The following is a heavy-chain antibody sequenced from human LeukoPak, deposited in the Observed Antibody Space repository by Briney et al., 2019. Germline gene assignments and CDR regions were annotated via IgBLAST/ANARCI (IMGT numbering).Heavy chain of an antibody. CDR3: ARKGVGSSWLYYYYYMDV. D-gene: IGHD6-13*01. V-gene: IGHV4-34*01. J-gene: IGHJ6*03. CDR2: INHSGST. CDR1: GGSFSGYY. Sequence: ETLSLTCAVYGGSFSGYYWSWIRQPPGKGLEWIGEINHSGSTNYNPSLKSRVTISVDTSKNQFSLKLSSVTAADTAVYYCARKGVGSSWLYYYYYMDVWGKGTTVTVSS.